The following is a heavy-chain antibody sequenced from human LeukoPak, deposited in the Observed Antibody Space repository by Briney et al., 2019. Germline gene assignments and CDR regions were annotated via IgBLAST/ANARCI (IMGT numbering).Heavy chain of an antibody. Sequence: TGGSLRLSCAGSGFTFRYYSVTWVRQAPGKGLEWVSSIITRSDYIHYADSVKGRFTISRDNAKNSLYLQMNSLRAEDTAVYYCARDIAAAPIRDYYYGMDVWGQGTTVTVSS. CDR3: ARDIAAAPIRDYYYGMDV. V-gene: IGHV3-21*01. J-gene: IGHJ6*02. CDR2: IITRSDYI. CDR1: GFTFRYYS. D-gene: IGHD6-13*01.